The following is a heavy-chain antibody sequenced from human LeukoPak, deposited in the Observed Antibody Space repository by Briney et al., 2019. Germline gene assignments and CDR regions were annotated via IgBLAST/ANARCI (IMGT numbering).Heavy chain of an antibody. CDR1: GFTFSSYS. D-gene: IGHD5-24*01. V-gene: IGHV3-48*01. J-gene: IGHJ4*02. CDR2: ISSSSSTI. CDR3: ARGGNSSWDY. Sequence: GGSLRLSCAASGFTFSSYSKNWVRQAPGKGLEWVSYISSSSSTIYYADSVKGRFTISRDNAKNSLYLQMNSLRAEDTAVYYCARGGNSSWDYWGQGALVTVSS.